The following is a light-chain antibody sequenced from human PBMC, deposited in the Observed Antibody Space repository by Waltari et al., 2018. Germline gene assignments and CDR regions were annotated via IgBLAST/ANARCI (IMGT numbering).Light chain of an antibody. J-gene: IGLJ2*01. CDR2: SNY. Sequence: QSVLTQPPSASGTPGQRVTISCSGSSSNIGRHYVYWYQQLPGTAPKLLFYSNYQGSSGVPGRCSGSKSGTSAALAISGLRSEDEADYYCAAWDDSLSGRVIFGGGTKLTVL. V-gene: IGLV1-47*02. CDR3: AAWDDSLSGRVI. CDR1: SSNIGRHY.